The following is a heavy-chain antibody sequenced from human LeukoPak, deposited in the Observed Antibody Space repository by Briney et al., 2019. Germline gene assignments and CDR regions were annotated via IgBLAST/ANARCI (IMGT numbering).Heavy chain of an antibody. J-gene: IGHJ4*02. CDR2: ISGSGDST. CDR3: AKGYSGGWYYFDF. Sequence: GGSLRLSCAASGFTFSSYAMSWVRQAPGKGMEWVSAISGSGDSTYYADSVKGRFTISRDNSKNTLYLQMNSLRAEDTAVYYCAKGYSGGWYYFDFWGQGTLVTVSS. D-gene: IGHD6-19*01. V-gene: IGHV3-23*01. CDR1: GFTFSSYA.